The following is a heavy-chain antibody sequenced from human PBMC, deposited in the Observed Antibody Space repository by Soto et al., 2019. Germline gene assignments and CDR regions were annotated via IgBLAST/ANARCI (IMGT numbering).Heavy chain of an antibody. CDR3: AKEVATDFTYYYYGMDV. Sequence: GGSLRLSCAASGFTFSSYAMSWVRQAPGKGLEWVSAISGSGGSTYYADSVKGRFTISRDNSKNTLYLQMNSLRAEDTAVYYCAKEVATDFTYYYYGMDVWGQGTTVTVSS. CDR1: GFTFSSYA. D-gene: IGHD5-12*01. J-gene: IGHJ6*02. CDR2: ISGSGGST. V-gene: IGHV3-23*01.